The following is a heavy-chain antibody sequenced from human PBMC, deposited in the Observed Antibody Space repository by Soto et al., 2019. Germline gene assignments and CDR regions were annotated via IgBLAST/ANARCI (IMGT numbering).Heavy chain of an antibody. CDR2: IYHSGST. CDR1: SGYY. CDR3: ARVAHYYDSSGFFDY. V-gene: IGHV4-38-2*02. Sequence: SGYYWGWIRQPPGKGLEWIGSIYHSGSTYYNPSLKSRVTISVDTSKNQFSLKLSSVTAADTAVYYCARVAHYYDSSGFFDYWGQGTLVTVSS. J-gene: IGHJ4*02. D-gene: IGHD3-22*01.